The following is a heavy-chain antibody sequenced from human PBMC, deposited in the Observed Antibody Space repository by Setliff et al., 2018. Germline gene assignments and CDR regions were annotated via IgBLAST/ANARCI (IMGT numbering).Heavy chain of an antibody. CDR2: IFYNGMA. CDR1: GFTLTGAW. Sequence: SETLSLRLSCVVSGFTLTGAWMTWIRQSPGTGLEWIGSIFYNGMAYYNPSLKSRVTMSVDTSKNQFSLNLTSVTAADTAVYYCARASVVHAIAVGYWGQGTLVTVSS. CDR3: ARASVVHAIAVGY. V-gene: IGHV4-59*04. D-gene: IGHD2-15*01. J-gene: IGHJ4*02.